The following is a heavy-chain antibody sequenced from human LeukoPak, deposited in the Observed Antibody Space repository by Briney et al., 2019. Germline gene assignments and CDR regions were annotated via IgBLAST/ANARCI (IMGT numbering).Heavy chain of an antibody. Sequence: ASVKVSCKVSGYTLTELSMHWVRQAPGKGLEWMGGFDPGDGETIYAQKIQGRVTMTEDTSTDTAYMELSSLRSEDTAVYYCATLTYYDFWSGPYWGQGTLVTVSS. D-gene: IGHD3-3*01. CDR1: GYTLTELS. V-gene: IGHV1-24*01. J-gene: IGHJ4*02. CDR3: ATLTYYDFWSGPY. CDR2: FDPGDGET.